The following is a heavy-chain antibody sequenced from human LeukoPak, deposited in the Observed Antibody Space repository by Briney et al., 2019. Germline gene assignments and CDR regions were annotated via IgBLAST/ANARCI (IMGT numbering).Heavy chain of an antibody. J-gene: IGHJ4*02. Sequence: GESLKFSCKGSGYNFLNYWIAWVRQMPGRGLEYMGIIYPVDSDTRYSPSFQGQVTISVDNSITTAYLQWSSLKSSDTAIYYCARHYVTFLGAVDFVSWGQGTLVTVSP. D-gene: IGHD1-26*01. V-gene: IGHV5-51*01. CDR1: GYNFLNYW. CDR3: ARHYVTFLGAVDFVS. CDR2: IYPVDSDT.